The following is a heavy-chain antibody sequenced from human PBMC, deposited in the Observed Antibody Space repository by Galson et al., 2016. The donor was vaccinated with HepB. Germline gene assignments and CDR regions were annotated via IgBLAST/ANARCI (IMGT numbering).Heavy chain of an antibody. Sequence: ETLSLTCSVSGGYVSSYYWTWIRQPPGKGLEWIAYTYYSGDTKYSPSLKSRVTLSVDPSKNQFSLKLTSVTAADTAVYYCARAPIVGVTRFDYWGQGTLVTVSS. CDR2: TYYSGDT. CDR1: GGYVSSYY. J-gene: IGHJ4*02. D-gene: IGHD1-26*01. V-gene: IGHV4-59*02. CDR3: ARAPIVGVTRFDY.